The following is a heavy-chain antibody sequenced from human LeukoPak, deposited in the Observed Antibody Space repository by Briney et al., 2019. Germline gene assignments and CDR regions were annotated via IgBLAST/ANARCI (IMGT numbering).Heavy chain of an antibody. J-gene: IGHJ3*02. CDR3: ATDSARGGDFAFDI. CDR2: FDPEDGET. Sequence: ASVKVSCKVSGYTLTELSMHWVRQAPGKGLEWMGGFDPEDGETIYAQKFQGRVTMTEDTSTDTAYMELGSLRSEDTAVYYCATDSARGGDFAFDIWGQGTMVTVSS. V-gene: IGHV1-24*01. CDR1: GYTLTELS. D-gene: IGHD2-21*02.